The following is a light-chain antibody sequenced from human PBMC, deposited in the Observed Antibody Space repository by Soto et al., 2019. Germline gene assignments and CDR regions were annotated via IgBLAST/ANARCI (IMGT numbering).Light chain of an antibody. J-gene: IGKJ5*01. CDR1: QSVSTY. Sequence: EIVLTQSPVTLSLSPGERATLACRASQSVSTYLAWYQQKPGQATRLLIYDASNRATGIPARFSGSGSGTDFTLTISSLEPEDFAVYYCQQRTKTFGQGTRLEIK. V-gene: IGKV3-11*01. CDR2: DAS. CDR3: QQRTKT.